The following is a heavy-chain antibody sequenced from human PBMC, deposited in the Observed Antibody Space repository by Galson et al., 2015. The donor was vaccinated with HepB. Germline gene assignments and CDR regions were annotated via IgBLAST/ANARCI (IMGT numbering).Heavy chain of an antibody. CDR1: GGSISSYY. CDR3: ARDRLEYSSLFRYYYYGMDV. D-gene: IGHD6-6*01. J-gene: IGHJ6*02. Sequence: SETLSLTCTVSGGSISSYYWSWIRQPPGKGLEWIGYIYYSGSTDYNPSLKSRVTISVDTSKNQFSLKLSSVTAADTAVYYCARDRLEYSSLFRYYYYGMDVWGQGTTVTVSS. V-gene: IGHV4-59*12. CDR2: IYYSGST.